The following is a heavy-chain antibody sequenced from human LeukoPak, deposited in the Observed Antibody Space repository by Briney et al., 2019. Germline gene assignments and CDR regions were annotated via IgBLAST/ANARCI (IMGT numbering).Heavy chain of an antibody. CDR2: IYHSGST. D-gene: IGHD3-3*01. CDR3: ARPYYDFWSGNENWFDP. V-gene: IGHV4-38-2*01. CDR1: GYSISSGYY. Sequence: PLETLSLTCAVSGYSISSGYYWGWIRQPPGKGLEWIGSIYHSGSTYYNPSLKSRVTISVDTSKNQFSLKLSSVTAADTAVYYCARPYYDFWSGNENWFDPWGQGTLVTVSS. J-gene: IGHJ5*02.